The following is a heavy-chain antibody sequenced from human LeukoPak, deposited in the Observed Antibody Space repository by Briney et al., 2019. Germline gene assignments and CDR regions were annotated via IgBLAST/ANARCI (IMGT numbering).Heavy chain of an antibody. V-gene: IGHV4-59*01. D-gene: IGHD3-16*01. CDR1: GGSISRYY. CDR3: AGAVGGYYFDY. J-gene: IGHJ4*02. CDR2: T. Sequence: SETLSLTCTVSGGSISRYYWSWIRQPPGKGLEWIESTNYIHSLKSRVTTSGDTSRNQFSLELSYVTAGDTAVYYCAGAVGGYYFDYWGQGTLVTVS.